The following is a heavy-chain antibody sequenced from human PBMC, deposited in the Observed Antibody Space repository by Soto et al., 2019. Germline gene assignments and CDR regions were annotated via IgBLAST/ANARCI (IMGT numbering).Heavy chain of an antibody. D-gene: IGHD6-13*01. Sequence: QLQLRESGSGLLKPSQTLSLNCSVSGDSISSGGLSWNWLRQSPGRGLEWIGYIYYPGLTYYNPSLKGRVSMSLDSPENRVSLRLSSVTAADSAVYYCARGKRSITATASTGWFDPWGPGTLVTVSS. CDR3: ARGKRSITATASTGWFDP. J-gene: IGHJ5*02. CDR1: GDSISSGGLS. CDR2: IYYPGLT. V-gene: IGHV4-30-2*06.